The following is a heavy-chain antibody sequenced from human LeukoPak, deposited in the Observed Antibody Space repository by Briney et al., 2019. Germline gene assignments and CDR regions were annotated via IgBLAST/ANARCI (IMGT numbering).Heavy chain of an antibody. J-gene: IGHJ5*02. Sequence: GGPLRLSCAASGFTFSDYYMSWIRQAPGKGLEWVSYISSSGFTMYYADSVKGRFTISRDNAKNSLYLQMNSLRVEDTAVYYCARDSSRNWFDPWGQGTLVTVSS. CDR2: ISSSGFTM. D-gene: IGHD6-13*01. CDR3: ARDSSRNWFDP. CDR1: GFTFSDYY. V-gene: IGHV3-11*04.